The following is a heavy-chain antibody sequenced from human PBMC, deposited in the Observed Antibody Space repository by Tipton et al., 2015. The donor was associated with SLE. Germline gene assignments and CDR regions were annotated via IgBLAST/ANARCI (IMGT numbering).Heavy chain of an antibody. CDR1: GGSISSGSYY. CDR3: ARDGYKPRTGFDY. CDR2: IYTSGST. V-gene: IGHV4-61*09. D-gene: IGHD5-24*01. J-gene: IGHJ4*02. Sequence: TLSLTCTVSGGSISSGSYYWSWIRQPAGKGLEWIGYIYTSGSTNYNPSLKSRATISVDTSKNQFSLKLSSVTAADTAVYYCARDGYKPRTGFDYWGQGTLVTVSS.